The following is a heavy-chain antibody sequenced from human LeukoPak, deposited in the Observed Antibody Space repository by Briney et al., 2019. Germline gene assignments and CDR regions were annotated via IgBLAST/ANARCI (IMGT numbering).Heavy chain of an antibody. D-gene: IGHD2-2*01. V-gene: IGHV1-18*01. J-gene: IGHJ6*02. CDR2: ISAYNGNT. Sequence: ASVKVSCKASGYTFTSYGISWVRQAPGQGLEWMGWISAYNGNTNYAQKFQGRVTITADKSTSTAYMELSSLRSEDTAVYYCARDQVVVVPAAIRMGSYYGMDVWGQGTTVTVSS. CDR3: ARDQVVVVPAAIRMGSYYGMDV. CDR1: GYTFTSYG.